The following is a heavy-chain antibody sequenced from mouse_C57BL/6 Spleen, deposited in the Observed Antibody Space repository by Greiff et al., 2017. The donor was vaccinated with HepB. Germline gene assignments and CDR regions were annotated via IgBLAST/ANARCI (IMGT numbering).Heavy chain of an antibody. CDR3: ARSGYYGSSYAMDY. CDR1: GYAFSSSW. D-gene: IGHD1-1*01. J-gene: IGHJ4*01. V-gene: IGHV1-82*01. Sequence: QVQLKQSGPELVKPGASVKISCKASGYAFSSSWMNWVKQRPGKGLEWIGRIYPGDGDTNYNGKFKGKATLTADKSSSTAYMQLSSLTSEDSAVYFCARSGYYGSSYAMDYWGQGTSVTVAS. CDR2: IYPGDGDT.